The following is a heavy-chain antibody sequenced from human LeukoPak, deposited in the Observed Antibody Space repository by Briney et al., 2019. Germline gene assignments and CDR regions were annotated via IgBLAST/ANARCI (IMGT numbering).Heavy chain of an antibody. CDR2: INPNSGGT. CDR1: GYTFTGYY. CDR3: AREATIYYYYMDV. V-gene: IGHV1-2*02. J-gene: IGHJ6*03. Sequence: ASVKVSCKASGYTFTGYYMHWVRQAPGQGLEWMGWINPNSGGTNYAQKFQGRVTMTRDTSISTAYMELSRLRSDDTAVYYCAREATIYYYYMDVWGKGTTVTVSS. D-gene: IGHD5-12*01.